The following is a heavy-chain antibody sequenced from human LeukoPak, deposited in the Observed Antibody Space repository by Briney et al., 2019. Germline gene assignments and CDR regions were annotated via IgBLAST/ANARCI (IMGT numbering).Heavy chain of an antibody. CDR3: ARDLFGVSHDY. CDR2: IYSSGST. Sequence: PGGSLRLPSAASGLTASSNYTNWVRQAPGKGLEWVSVIYSSGSTYYADSVKGRFTISRDNSKNTLYLQMNSLRAEDTAVYYCARDLFGVSHDYWGQGTLVTVSS. D-gene: IGHD2-8*01. CDR1: GLTASSNY. J-gene: IGHJ4*02. V-gene: IGHV3-53*01.